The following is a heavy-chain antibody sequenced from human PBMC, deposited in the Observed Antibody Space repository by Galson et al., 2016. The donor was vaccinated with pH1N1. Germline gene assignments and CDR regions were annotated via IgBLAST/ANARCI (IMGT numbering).Heavy chain of an antibody. V-gene: IGHV3-30-3*01. CDR2: TSYDGSNK. CDR1: GFTFSTYA. D-gene: IGHD6-19*01. CDR3: ARETPYSSGWGYYYGMDV. J-gene: IGHJ6*02. Sequence: SLRLSCAASGFTFSTYAMHWVRQAPGKGLEWVALTSYDGSNKYYADSVKGRFTISRDNSKNTLYLEMNSLRAEDTAVYYCARETPYSSGWGYYYGMDVWGRGTTVTVSS.